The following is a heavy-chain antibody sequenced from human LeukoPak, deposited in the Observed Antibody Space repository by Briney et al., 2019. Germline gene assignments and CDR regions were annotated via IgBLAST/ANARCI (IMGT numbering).Heavy chain of an antibody. Sequence: SETLSLTCTVSGGSISSYYWSWIRQPPGKGLEWIGYIYYSGSTNYNPSLKSRVTISVDTSKNQFSLKLSSVTAADTAVYYCARNHYDFWSGYYPFDCWGQGTLVTVSS. J-gene: IGHJ4*02. V-gene: IGHV4-59*01. CDR3: ARNHYDFWSGYYPFDC. D-gene: IGHD3-3*01. CDR2: IYYSGST. CDR1: GGSISSYY.